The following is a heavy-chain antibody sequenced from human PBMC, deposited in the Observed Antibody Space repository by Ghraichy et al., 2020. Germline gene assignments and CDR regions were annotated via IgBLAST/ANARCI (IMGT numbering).Heavy chain of an antibody. CDR3: AREVFEGCYFDV. CDR1: GGSFSGDF. J-gene: IGHJ2*01. CDR2: INHSGST. Sequence: SETLSLTCAVYGGSFSGDFWSWIRQPPGKGLEWIGEINHSGSTNYNPSLKSRVTISIDTSKNQFFLKLSSVTAAASAFYFCAREVFEGCYFDVWGRGTLVTVSS. V-gene: IGHV4-34*01.